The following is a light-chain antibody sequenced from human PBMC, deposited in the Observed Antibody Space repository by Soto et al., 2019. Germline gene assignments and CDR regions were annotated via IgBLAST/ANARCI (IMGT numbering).Light chain of an antibody. Sequence: DIQMTQSPSSLSTSVGDRVTNTSRASQNIGNYLNWYQQTPGTAPKLLIYAASSLQSGVPSRFSGSGSGTDFTLTISSLEPEDFATYYCQQSYSTPRTFGQGTKVEIK. CDR1: QNIGNY. CDR3: QQSYSTPRT. V-gene: IGKV1-39*01. CDR2: AAS. J-gene: IGKJ1*01.